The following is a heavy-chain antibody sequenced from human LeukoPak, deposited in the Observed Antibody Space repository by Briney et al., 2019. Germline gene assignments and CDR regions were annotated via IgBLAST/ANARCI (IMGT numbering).Heavy chain of an antibody. CDR3: AGSGSSGWKHRAFDI. V-gene: IGHV5-51*01. J-gene: IGHJ3*02. D-gene: IGHD6-19*01. CDR2: IYPGDSDT. Sequence: GESLKISCKGSGYSFTSYWIGWVRQMPGKGLEWMGIIYPGDSDTRYSPSFQGQVTISADKSISTAYLQWSSLKASDTAMYYCAGSGSSGWKHRAFDIWGQGTMVTVSS. CDR1: GYSFTSYW.